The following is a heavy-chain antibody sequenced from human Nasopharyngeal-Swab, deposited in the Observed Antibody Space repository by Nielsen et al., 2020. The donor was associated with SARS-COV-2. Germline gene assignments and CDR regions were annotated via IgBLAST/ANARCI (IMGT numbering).Heavy chain of an antibody. Sequence: VRQAPGKGLEWIGEIYYSGSTTYNPSLKSRVTMSMDRSKNQFSLNLNSVTAADTAVYYCATKDYSGPYWPDFDFWGQGTLVTVSS. V-gene: IGHV4-4*02. CDR2: IYYSGST. D-gene: IGHD2-8*02. J-gene: IGHJ4*02. CDR3: ATKDYSGPYWPDFDF.